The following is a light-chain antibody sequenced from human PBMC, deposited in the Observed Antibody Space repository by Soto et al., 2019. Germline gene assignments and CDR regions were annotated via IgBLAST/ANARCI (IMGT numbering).Light chain of an antibody. CDR3: QQNFNYPRT. CDR2: AAS. CDR1: QGISSF. V-gene: IGKV1-9*01. J-gene: IGKJ1*01. Sequence: DIQLTQSPSFLSASAGDRVTITCRASQGISSFLAWYQQKPGRAPKLLIYAASTLQGGVPSRFSGSGSGTDFTLTISSLQPEDFATYYCQQNFNYPRTFGQGTKVDIK.